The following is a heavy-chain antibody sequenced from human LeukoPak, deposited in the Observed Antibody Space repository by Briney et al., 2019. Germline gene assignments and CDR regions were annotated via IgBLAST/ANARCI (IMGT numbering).Heavy chain of an antibody. Sequence: QSGGSLRLSCAASGFTFSSHWMHWVRQAPGKGLVWVSRISSDGSSTNYADSVKGRFTISRDNAKNMLYLQMDSLRAEDTSLYYCASAIVTTRNTWDMWGQGTEETVSS. V-gene: IGHV3-74*01. CDR2: ISSDGSST. D-gene: IGHD1-26*01. J-gene: IGHJ1*01. CDR3: ASAIVTTRNTWDM. CDR1: GFTFSSHW.